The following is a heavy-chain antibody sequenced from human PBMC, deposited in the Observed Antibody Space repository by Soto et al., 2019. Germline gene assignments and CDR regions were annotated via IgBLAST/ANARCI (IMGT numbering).Heavy chain of an antibody. V-gene: IGHV1-69*01. J-gene: IGHJ5*02. CDR1: GGTFSSYA. D-gene: IGHD2-2*01. CDR3: ARCAVVPAAMFLGVWVYNLFDP. CDR2: IIPIFGTA. Sequence: QVQLVQSGAEVKKPGSSVKVSCKASGGTFSSYAISWVRQAPGQGLEWMGGIIPIFGTANYAQKFQGRVTITADESTSTAYMELSSLRSEDTAVYYCARCAVVPAAMFLGVWVYNLFDPWGQGTLVTVSS.